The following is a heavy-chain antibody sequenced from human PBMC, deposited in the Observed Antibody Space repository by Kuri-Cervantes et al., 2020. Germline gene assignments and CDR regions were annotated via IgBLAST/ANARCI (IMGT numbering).Heavy chain of an antibody. V-gene: IGHV4-30-2*01. Sequence: LRLSCAASGFTFDDYAMHWVRQAPGKGLEWIGYIYHSGSTYYNPSLKSRVTISVDRSKNQFSLKLSSVTAADTAVYYCARDRVVVVAATPPDRSYYYYYGMDVWGQGTTVTVSS. J-gene: IGHJ6*02. CDR2: IYHSGST. CDR3: ARDRVVVVAATPPDRSYYYYYGMDV. D-gene: IGHD2-15*01. CDR1: GFTFDDYA.